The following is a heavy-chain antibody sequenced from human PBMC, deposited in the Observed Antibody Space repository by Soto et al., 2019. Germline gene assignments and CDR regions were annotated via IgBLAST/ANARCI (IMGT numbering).Heavy chain of an antibody. D-gene: IGHD2-15*01. CDR3: ARDRCSGGSCYRTYAFDI. J-gene: IGHJ3*02. CDR2: ISGSSSYI. V-gene: IGHV3-21*06. Sequence: EVQLVESGGGLVKPGGSLRLSCAASGFILSNYTMNWVRQAPGKGLEWVSSISGSSSYIYYADSVKGRVTISRDNAKNSLYLQMNSLRVEDTAIYYCARDRCSGGSCYRTYAFDIWGQGTLVTVSS. CDR1: GFILSNYT.